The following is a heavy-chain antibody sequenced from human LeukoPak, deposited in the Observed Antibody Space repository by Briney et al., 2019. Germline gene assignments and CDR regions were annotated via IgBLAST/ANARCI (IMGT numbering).Heavy chain of an antibody. Sequence: ASVKVSCKASGYTFTSYGISWVRRAPGQGLEWMGWISAYNGNTNYAQKLQGRVTMTTDTSTSTAYMELRSLRSDDTAVYYCARAVRYFDWPPYYMDVWGKGTTVTVSS. CDR1: GYTFTSYG. CDR3: ARAVRYFDWPPYYMDV. CDR2: ISAYNGNT. V-gene: IGHV1-18*01. J-gene: IGHJ6*03. D-gene: IGHD3-9*01.